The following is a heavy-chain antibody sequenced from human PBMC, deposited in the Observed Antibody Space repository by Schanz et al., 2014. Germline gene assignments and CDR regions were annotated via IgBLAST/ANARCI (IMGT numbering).Heavy chain of an antibody. CDR1: GYTFTSYG. CDR3: AKAEYDILTDSYSRLDP. V-gene: IGHV1-18*01. CDR2: ISAYNHIK. Sequence: QVQLVQSGAEVKKPGASVKVSCKASGYTFTSYGISWVRQAPGQGLEWMGWISAYNHIKEYDQKFQGRVSMTADTSTNTAYMELRSLRSDDTAVYYCAKAEYDILTDSYSRLDPWGQGTLVTVSS. J-gene: IGHJ5*02. D-gene: IGHD3-9*01.